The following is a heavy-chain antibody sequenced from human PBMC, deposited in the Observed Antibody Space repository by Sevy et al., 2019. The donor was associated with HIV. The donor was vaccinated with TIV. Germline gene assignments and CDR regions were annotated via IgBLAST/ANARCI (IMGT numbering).Heavy chain of an antibody. CDR2: INHSGST. CDR3: ARGSPIQGAFDI. Sequence: SQTLSLTCAVYGGSFSGYYWSWIRQPPGKGLEWIGEINHSGSTNYNPSLKSRVTISVDTSKNQFSLKLSSVTAADTAVYYCARGSPIQGAFDIWGQGTMVTVSS. J-gene: IGHJ3*02. V-gene: IGHV4-34*01. D-gene: IGHD5-18*01. CDR1: GGSFSGYY.